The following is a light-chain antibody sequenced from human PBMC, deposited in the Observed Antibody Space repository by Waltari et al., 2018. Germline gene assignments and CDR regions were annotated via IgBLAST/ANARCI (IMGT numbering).Light chain of an antibody. V-gene: IGKV3-20*01. J-gene: IGKJ2*01. CDR2: GAS. Sequence: EIVLTQSPGTLSLSPGERAPLSCRASQSVTSNYLAWYQQKPGQAPRLLICGASSRATGIPDRFSGSGSGTDFTLTISRLEPEDFAVYYCQQYGSSPPYTFGQGTKLEIK. CDR3: QQYGSSPPYT. CDR1: QSVTSNY.